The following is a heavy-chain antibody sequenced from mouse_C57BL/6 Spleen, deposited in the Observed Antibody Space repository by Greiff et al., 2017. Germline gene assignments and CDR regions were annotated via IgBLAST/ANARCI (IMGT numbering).Heavy chain of an antibody. V-gene: IGHV1-22*01. CDR1: GYTFTDYN. D-gene: IGHD2-4*01. CDR2: INPNNGGT. CDR3: ARSYDYDKVRYYFDY. Sequence: VQLQQPGAELVKPGASVKLSCKASGYTFTDYNMHWVKQSHGKSLEWIGYINPNNGGTSYNQKFKGKATLTVNKSSSTAYMELRSLTSEDSAVYYCARSYDYDKVRYYFDYWGQGTTLTVSS. J-gene: IGHJ2*01.